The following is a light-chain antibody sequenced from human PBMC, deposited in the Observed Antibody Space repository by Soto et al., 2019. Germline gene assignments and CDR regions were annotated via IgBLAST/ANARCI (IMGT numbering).Light chain of an antibody. V-gene: IGKV3-11*01. CDR1: QSVSSY. CDR2: DAS. J-gene: IGKJ1*01. CDR3: QQRSNWPPT. Sequence: EIVLTQSPSTLSFSPWERSTLSCMASQSVSSYLAWYQQKPGQAPRLLIYDASNRATGIPARFSGSGSGTDFTLTISSLEPEDFAVYYCQQRSNWPPTFGQGTKVDIK.